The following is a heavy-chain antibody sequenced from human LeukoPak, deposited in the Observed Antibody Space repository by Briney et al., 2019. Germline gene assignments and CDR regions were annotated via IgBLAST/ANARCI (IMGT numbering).Heavy chain of an antibody. D-gene: IGHD3-3*01. Sequence: SQTLSLTCTVSGGSISSGSYYWSWIRQPAGTGLEWIGRIYTSGSTNYNPSLKSRVTISVDTSKNQFSLNLSSVTAADTAVYYCARNYYDFWSGYYGPWFDPWGQGTLVTVSS. CDR1: GGSISSGSYY. CDR3: ARNYYDFWSGYYGPWFDP. CDR2: IYTSGST. J-gene: IGHJ5*02. V-gene: IGHV4-61*02.